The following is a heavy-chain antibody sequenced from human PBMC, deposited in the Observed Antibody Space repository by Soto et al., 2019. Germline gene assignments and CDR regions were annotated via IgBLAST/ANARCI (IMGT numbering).Heavy chain of an antibody. V-gene: IGHV3-30*18. CDR1: GFTFSSYG. J-gene: IGHJ6*02. CDR3: TKVSYDSSGYYYYYYYGMDV. CDR2: ISYDGSNK. D-gene: IGHD3-22*01. Sequence: GGSLRLSCAASGFTFSSYGMHWVRQAPGKGLEWVAVISYDGSNKYYADSVKGRFTISRDNSKNTLYLQMNSLRAKDSAVAYCTKVSYDSSGYYYYYYYGMDVWGQGTTVTVSS.